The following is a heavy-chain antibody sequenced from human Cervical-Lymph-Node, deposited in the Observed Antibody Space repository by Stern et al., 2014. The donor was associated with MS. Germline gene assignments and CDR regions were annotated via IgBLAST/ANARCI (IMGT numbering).Heavy chain of an antibody. D-gene: IGHD1-26*01. J-gene: IGHJ3*02. Sequence: QMKLVQSGAEVKKPGASVKDSCKASGYTFTGYYMHWVRQAPGQGLEWMGRINPNRGGTNYAQKFTGRVTMTRDTSSRTGYMELSRLRSDDTAVYYCARGVGATWEDAFDIWGQGTMVTVSS. CDR1: GYTFTGYY. V-gene: IGHV1-2*06. CDR3: ARGVGATWEDAFDI. CDR2: INPNRGGT.